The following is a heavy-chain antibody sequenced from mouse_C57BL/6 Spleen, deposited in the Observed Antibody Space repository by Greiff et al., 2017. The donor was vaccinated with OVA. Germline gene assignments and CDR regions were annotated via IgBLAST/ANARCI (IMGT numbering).Heavy chain of an antibody. Sequence: QVQLQQSGPELVKPGASVKISCKASGYAFSSSWMNWVKQRPGKGLEWIGRIYPGDGDTNYNGKFKGKATLTADKSSSTAYMQLSSLTSEDSAVYFCDGNTDAYWGQGTLVTVSA. CDR2: IYPGDGDT. V-gene: IGHV1-82*01. J-gene: IGHJ3*01. CDR3: DGNTDAY. D-gene: IGHD2-1*01. CDR1: GYAFSSSW.